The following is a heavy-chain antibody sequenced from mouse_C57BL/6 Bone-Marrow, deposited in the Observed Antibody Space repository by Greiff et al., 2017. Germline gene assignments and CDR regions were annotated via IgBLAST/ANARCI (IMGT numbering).Heavy chain of an antibody. Sequence: EVQLQQSGPVLVKPGASVKMSCKASGYTFTDYYMNWVKQSHGKSLEWIGVINPYNGGTSYNQKFKGKATLTVDKSSSTAYMELNSLTSEDSAVYYCARPLRPYYFDYWGQGTTRTVSS. CDR3: ARPLRPYYFDY. CDR2: INPYNGGT. V-gene: IGHV1-19*01. CDR1: GYTFTDYY. J-gene: IGHJ2*01. D-gene: IGHD2-12*01.